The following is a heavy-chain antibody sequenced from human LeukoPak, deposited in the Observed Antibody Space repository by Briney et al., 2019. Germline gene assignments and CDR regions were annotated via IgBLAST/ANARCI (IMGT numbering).Heavy chain of an antibody. D-gene: IGHD7-27*01. CDR3: AGNPAGTGDFEY. Sequence: GASVKVSCKASGYTFTSYDMNWVRQAAGQGLEWMGWMSPYSGDTGYAQKFQGRVTMTRDTSISTAYMELSSLRSDDTAVYYCAGNPAGTGDFEYWGQGTLVAVSS. CDR2: MSPYSGDT. CDR1: GYTFTSYD. V-gene: IGHV1-8*01. J-gene: IGHJ4*02.